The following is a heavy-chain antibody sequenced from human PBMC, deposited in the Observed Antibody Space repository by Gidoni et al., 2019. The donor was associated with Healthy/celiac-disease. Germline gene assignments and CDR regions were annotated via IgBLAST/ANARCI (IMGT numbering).Heavy chain of an antibody. V-gene: IGHV3-33*01. Sequence: QVQLVESGGGVVQPGRSLTLACAASRLASSSYGRHWVRPAPGKGREWVEVIWYNGSNKYYADSVKGRFTISRVNCKNALYLQMNSLRAEDTAVYYGARGGRQQQLVRLFDIWGQGTMVTVSS. CDR2: IWYNGSNK. CDR1: RLASSSYG. J-gene: IGHJ3*02. D-gene: IGHD6-13*01. CDR3: ARGGRQQQLVRLFDI.